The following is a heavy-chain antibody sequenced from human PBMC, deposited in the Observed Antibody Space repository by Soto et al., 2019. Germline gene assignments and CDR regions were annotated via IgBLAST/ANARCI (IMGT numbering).Heavy chain of an antibody. J-gene: IGHJ4*02. CDR3: ARRKERSGPHYFDY. Sequence: ASVKVSCKASGYTFNTYDIYWMRQAYGQGLEWMGWMNPYNGNTGYAQKFQGRVTVTRNTSISTVYMELSGLRPDDTAVYYCARRKERSGPHYFDYWGQGSQVTVSS. CDR1: GYTFNTYD. V-gene: IGHV1-8*01. CDR2: MNPYNGNT.